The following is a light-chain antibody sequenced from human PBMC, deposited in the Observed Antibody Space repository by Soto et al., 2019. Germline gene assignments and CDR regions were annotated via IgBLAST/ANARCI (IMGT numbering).Light chain of an antibody. J-gene: IGLJ2*01. CDR2: EVS. Sequence: QSALTQPPSASGSPGQLVTISCTGTSSDVGGYNYVSWYQQHPGKAPKLMIYEVSKRPSGVPDRFSGSKSGNTASLTVSGLQAEDEADYYCSSYAGSNNPHVVFGGGTKLTVL. CDR1: SSDVGGYNY. CDR3: SSYAGSNNPHVV. V-gene: IGLV2-8*01.